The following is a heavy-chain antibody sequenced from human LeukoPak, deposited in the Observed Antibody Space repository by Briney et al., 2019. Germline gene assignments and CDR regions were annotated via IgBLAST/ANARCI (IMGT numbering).Heavy chain of an antibody. V-gene: IGHV1-18*01. Sequence: ASVKVSCKASGYTFTSYGISWVRQAPGQGLEWMGWISAYNGNTNHAQKLQGRVTMTTDTSTSTAYMELRSLRSDDTAVYYCARGYYYYDILTGHDYWGQGTLVTVSS. CDR2: ISAYNGNT. J-gene: IGHJ4*02. D-gene: IGHD3-9*01. CDR1: GYTFTSYG. CDR3: ARGYYYYDILTGHDY.